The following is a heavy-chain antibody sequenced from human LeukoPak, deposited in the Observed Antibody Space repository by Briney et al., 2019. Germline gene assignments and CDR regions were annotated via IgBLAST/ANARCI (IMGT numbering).Heavy chain of an antibody. Sequence: ASVKVSCKASGYTFTSYYMHWVRQAPGQGLEWMGIIIPSGGSTIYAQKFQGRVTMTRDTSTSTAYMELRSLRSDDTAVYYCARDPRARPYYDFWDNWFDPWGQGTLVTVSS. CDR2: IIPSGGST. CDR1: GYTFTSYY. J-gene: IGHJ5*02. V-gene: IGHV1-46*01. CDR3: ARDPRARPYYDFWDNWFDP. D-gene: IGHD3-3*01.